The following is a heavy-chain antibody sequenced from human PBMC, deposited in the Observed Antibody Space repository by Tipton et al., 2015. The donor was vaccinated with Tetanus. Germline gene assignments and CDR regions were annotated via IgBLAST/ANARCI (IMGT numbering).Heavy chain of an antibody. V-gene: IGHV3-9*01. CDR3: AALSTHGYAFDI. CDR1: GFTFDNYA. D-gene: IGHD2-2*01. Sequence: SLRLSCVGAGFTFDNYAMHWVRQAPGKGLEWVAGIAWNSGGIGYADSVKGRFTISRDNARNSPYLQMNGLTAEDSALYYCAALSTHGYAFDIWGQGTMVTVSS. CDR2: IAWNSGGI. J-gene: IGHJ3*02.